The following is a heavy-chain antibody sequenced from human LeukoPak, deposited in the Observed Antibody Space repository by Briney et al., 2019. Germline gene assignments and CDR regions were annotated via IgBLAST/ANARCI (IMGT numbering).Heavy chain of an antibody. CDR1: GFTFGSYA. Sequence: GRSLSLSCAASGFTFGSYAMSWVRQAPEKGLEWVSTIGASGGSTYYADSVKGRFTISRDNSKNTLYLQMNSLRADDTAVYFCAKVGYYDSSGYRPIDYWGQGTLVTVSS. CDR2: IGASGGST. D-gene: IGHD3-22*01. V-gene: IGHV3-23*01. J-gene: IGHJ4*02. CDR3: AKVGYYDSSGYRPIDY.